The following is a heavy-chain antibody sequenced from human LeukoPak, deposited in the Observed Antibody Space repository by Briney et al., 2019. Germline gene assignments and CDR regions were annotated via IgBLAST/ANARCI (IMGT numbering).Heavy chain of an antibody. V-gene: IGHV4-38-2*02. J-gene: IGHJ4*02. D-gene: IGHD3-22*01. CDR3: ARTTYYYDSSGYYWGY. Sequence: SETLSLTCTVSGYSISSGYYWGWIRQPPGKGLEWIGSIYHSGSTYYNPSLKSRVTISVDTSKNQFSLKLSSMTAADTAVYYCARTTYYYDSSGYYWGYWGQGTLVTVSS. CDR1: GYSISSGYY. CDR2: IYHSGST.